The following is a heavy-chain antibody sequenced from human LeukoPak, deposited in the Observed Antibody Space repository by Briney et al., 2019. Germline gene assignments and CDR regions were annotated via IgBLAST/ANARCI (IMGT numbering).Heavy chain of an antibody. V-gene: IGHV3-30*04. CDR1: GFTFSSYA. CDR3: ARGVCGGDCYSNFDY. CDR2: ISYDGSNK. J-gene: IGHJ4*02. D-gene: IGHD2-21*02. Sequence: GGSLRLSCAASGFTFSSYAMHWVRQAPGKGLEWVAVISYDGSNKYYADSVKGRFSISRDNSKNTLYLQMNSLRAEDTAVYYCARGVCGGDCYSNFDYWGQGTLVTVSS.